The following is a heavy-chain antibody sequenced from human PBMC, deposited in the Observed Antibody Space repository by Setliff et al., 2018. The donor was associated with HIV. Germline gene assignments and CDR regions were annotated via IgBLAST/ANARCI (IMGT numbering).Heavy chain of an antibody. CDR3: ARDYFPHSRRNFGSGDYFHF. CDR2: FDPQDGET. V-gene: IGHV1-24*01. D-gene: IGHD3-10*01. J-gene: IGHJ4*02. Sequence: ASVKVSCKVSGFTLREVSMHWVRQAPGKGLEWMGYFDPQDGETVYAQKFQGRVTVTRDTSIATAYMELSSLTSGDTAVYHCARDYFPHSRRNFGSGDYFHFWGQGSRVTVSS. CDR1: GFTLREVS.